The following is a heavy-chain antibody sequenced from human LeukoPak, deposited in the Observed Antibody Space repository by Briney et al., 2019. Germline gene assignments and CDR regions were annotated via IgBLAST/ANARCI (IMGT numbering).Heavy chain of an antibody. Sequence: ASVKVSCKASGYTFTSYGIHWVRQAPGQGPEWMGWISAYNGRTNYGQRFQDRVTLTADKSTSTVYMEMRSLTSDDTAVYYCARGNWNDPLRNWGQGTLVTVSS. CDR2: ISAYNGRT. V-gene: IGHV1-18*01. CDR3: ARGNWNDPLRN. J-gene: IGHJ4*02. D-gene: IGHD1-20*01. CDR1: GYTFTSYG.